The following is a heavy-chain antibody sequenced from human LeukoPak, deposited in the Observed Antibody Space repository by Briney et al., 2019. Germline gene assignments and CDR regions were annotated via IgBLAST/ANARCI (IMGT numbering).Heavy chain of an antibody. J-gene: IGHJ6*02. D-gene: IGHD6-6*01. Sequence: SETLSLTCAVYGGSFSGYYWSWIRQPPGKGLEWIGEINHSGSTNYNPSLKSRVTISVDTSKNQFSLKLSSVTAADTAVYYCARGQIAARPWYYYGMDVWGQGTTVTVSS. CDR2: INHSGST. CDR3: ARGQIAARPWYYYGMDV. CDR1: GGSFSGYY. V-gene: IGHV4-34*01.